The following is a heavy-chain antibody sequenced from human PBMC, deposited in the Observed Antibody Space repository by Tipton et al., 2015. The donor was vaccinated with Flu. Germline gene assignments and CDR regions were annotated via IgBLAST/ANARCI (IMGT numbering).Heavy chain of an antibody. CDR3: AKVIPELVAGLDL. CDR1: GFTFTRYG. J-gene: IGHJ5*02. D-gene: IGHD6-19*01. V-gene: IGHV3-23*01. Sequence: SLRLSCAVSGFTFTRYGMSWVRQAPGKGLEWISGFSVRGGATFFADSVKGRFTISRDYYKNTLYLQMNSLRAEDTAVYYCAKVIPELVAGLDLWGQGTLVTVSS. CDR2: FSVRGGAT.